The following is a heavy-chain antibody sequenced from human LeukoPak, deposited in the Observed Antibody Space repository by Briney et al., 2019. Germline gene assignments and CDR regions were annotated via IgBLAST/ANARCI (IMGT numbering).Heavy chain of an antibody. J-gene: IGHJ4*02. CDR2: IWYDGSNK. CDR3: ARGPFYYGSGSYYIDY. V-gene: IGHV3-33*01. D-gene: IGHD3-10*01. CDR1: GFTFSSYG. Sequence: PGGSLRLSCAASGFTFSSYGMHWVRQAPGKGLEWVAIIWYDGSNKNYADSVKGRFTISRDNSKNTLYLQMNSLRAEDTAVYYCARGPFYYGSGSYYIDYWGQGTLVTVSS.